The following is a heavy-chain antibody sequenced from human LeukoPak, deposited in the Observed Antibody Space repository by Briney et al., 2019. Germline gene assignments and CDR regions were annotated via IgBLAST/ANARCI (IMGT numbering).Heavy chain of an antibody. Sequence: GGSLRLSCAASGSTFDDYTMHWVRQAPGKGLEWVSLISWDGGSTYYADSVKGRFTISRDNSKNSLYLQMNSLRTEDTALYYCAKDGVVATIFDYFDYWGQGTLVTVSS. CDR2: ISWDGGST. D-gene: IGHD5-12*01. J-gene: IGHJ4*02. CDR1: GSTFDDYT. CDR3: AKDGVVATIFDYFDY. V-gene: IGHV3-43*01.